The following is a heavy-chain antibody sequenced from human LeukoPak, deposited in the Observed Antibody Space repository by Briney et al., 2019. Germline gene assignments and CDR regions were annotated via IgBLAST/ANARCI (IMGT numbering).Heavy chain of an antibody. J-gene: IGHJ4*02. CDR1: GGSMSSYY. CDR2: IYYSGST. CDR3: ARGARAGYNLEPFDY. Sequence: SETLSLTCTVSGGSMSSYYWSWIRQPPGKGLAWIGYIYYSGSTKYNPSLKSRVTISVDTSKNQFSLKLSSVTAADTAVYYCARGARAGYNLEPFDYWGQGTLVTVSS. D-gene: IGHD5-24*01. V-gene: IGHV4-59*08.